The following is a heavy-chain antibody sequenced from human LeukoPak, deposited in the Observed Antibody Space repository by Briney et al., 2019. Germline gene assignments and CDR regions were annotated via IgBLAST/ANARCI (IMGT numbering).Heavy chain of an antibody. CDR2: IYRGGGT. CDR1: GFTVSTNY. CDR3: ARDIVAVAGLDGFDI. Sequence: PGGSLRLSCAASGFTVSTNYMNWVRKAPGKGLEWVSVIYRGGGTYYADSVKGRFTISRDNSKNTVYLQMNSLRVEDTAVYYCARDIVAVAGLDGFDIWGQGTMVTVSS. J-gene: IGHJ3*02. V-gene: IGHV3-66*01. D-gene: IGHD2-21*02.